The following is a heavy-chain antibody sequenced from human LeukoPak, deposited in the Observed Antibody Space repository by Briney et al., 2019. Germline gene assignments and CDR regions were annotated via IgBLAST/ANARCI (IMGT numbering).Heavy chain of an antibody. CDR3: AKDTYSTSLTGFDH. CDR2: ISWNGGSI. V-gene: IGHV3-9*01. CDR1: GFTFDDYT. J-gene: IGHJ4*02. D-gene: IGHD6-6*01. Sequence: GRSVRLSCAASGFTFDDYTMQWVRQAPGKGLEWVSGISWNGGSIGYADSVKGRFTISRDNAKNSLYLQMNSLRAEDTALYYCAKDTYSTSLTGFDHWGQGTLVTVSS.